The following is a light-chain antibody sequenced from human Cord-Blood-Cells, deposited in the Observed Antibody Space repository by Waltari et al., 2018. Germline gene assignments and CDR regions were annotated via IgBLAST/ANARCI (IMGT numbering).Light chain of an antibody. V-gene: IGLV2-14*03. Sequence: QSALTQPASVSGSPGQSITISCTGTSSDVGGYNSVSCYQQHPGTAPKLMIYDVSTRPSGVPNRLSGSNAGNTASLTISGLQAEDEADYYCSSYTSSSTLVFGGGTKLTVL. CDR2: DVS. CDR1: SSDVGGYNS. CDR3: SSYTSSSTLV. J-gene: IGLJ3*02.